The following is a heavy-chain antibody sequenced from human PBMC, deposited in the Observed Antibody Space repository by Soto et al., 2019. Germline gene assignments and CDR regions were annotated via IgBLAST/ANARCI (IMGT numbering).Heavy chain of an antibody. J-gene: IGHJ4*02. CDR1: GFTFSTFW. V-gene: IGHV3-74*03. D-gene: IGHD3-10*01. CDR2: INGDGTST. Sequence: EVQLVESGGGLVQPGGSLRLSCAASGFTFSTFWMHWVRQAPGKGLVWVSRINGDGTSTKYADSVKGRFTISRDNVKNSLYLQMNSLRAEDTAIYYCARDQDNYGSGTYNLWGQGTLVTVSS. CDR3: ARDQDNYGSGTYNL.